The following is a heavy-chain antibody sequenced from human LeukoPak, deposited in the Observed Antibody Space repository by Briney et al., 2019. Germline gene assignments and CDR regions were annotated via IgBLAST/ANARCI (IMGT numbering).Heavy chain of an antibody. D-gene: IGHD6-13*01. J-gene: IGHJ1*01. V-gene: IGHV1-8*01. Sequence: ASVKVSCKASGYTFTNYDINWVRQAAGQGLEWMGWMNPNSGNTGYAQKFQGRVNMTRNTSISTAYMELSSLRSEDTAVYYCTRNGQQVRYFQHWGQGTLVTVSS. CDR1: GYTFTNYD. CDR3: TRNGQQVRYFQH. CDR2: MNPNSGNT.